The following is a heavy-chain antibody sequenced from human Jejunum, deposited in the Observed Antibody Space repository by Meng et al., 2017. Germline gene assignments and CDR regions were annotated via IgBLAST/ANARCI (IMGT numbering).Heavy chain of an antibody. Sequence: QVPLQESGPGLVKPSETLSLTCTVSGVSIRSNHFYWGWIRQPPGKGLEWIGGVSYSGNTYYNPSLRGRGSISLDTPKNQFSLNLNSVTAADTAMYYCARLVYYYGSGSFSYWGQGTLVTVSS. CDR3: ARLVYYYGSGSFSY. J-gene: IGHJ4*01. V-gene: IGHV4-39*07. CDR2: VSYSGNT. D-gene: IGHD3-10*01. CDR1: GVSIRSNHFY.